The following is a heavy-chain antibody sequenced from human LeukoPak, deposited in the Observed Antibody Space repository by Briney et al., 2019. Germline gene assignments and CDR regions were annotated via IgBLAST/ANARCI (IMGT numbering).Heavy chain of an antibody. CDR2: ISYSGNT. V-gene: IGHV4-59*08. D-gene: IGHD4-17*01. Sequence: SETLSLTCTVSGDSITNSYWNWIRQPPGRGLEWIGRISYSGNTNYNPSLKSRVIISRDTSKNQFSLELTSVTAADTAVYYCAKRIIEARENGDSNWLDPWGQGILVTVSS. J-gene: IGHJ5*01. CDR3: AKRIIEARENGDSNWLDP. CDR1: GDSITNSY.